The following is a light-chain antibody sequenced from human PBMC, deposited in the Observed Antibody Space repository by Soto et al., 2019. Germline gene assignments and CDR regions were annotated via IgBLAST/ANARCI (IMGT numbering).Light chain of an antibody. CDR2: DAS. V-gene: IGKV1-33*01. CDR3: QKYDNIPRT. Sequence: DIQMTQSPSSLSASVGDRITITCQASQDISNYLNWYQQKPGKAPKLLIYDASNLETGVPSRFSGSGSGTDFTFTISSLQPEDIATYYCQKYDNIPRTFGGGTKVEIK. CDR1: QDISNY. J-gene: IGKJ4*01.